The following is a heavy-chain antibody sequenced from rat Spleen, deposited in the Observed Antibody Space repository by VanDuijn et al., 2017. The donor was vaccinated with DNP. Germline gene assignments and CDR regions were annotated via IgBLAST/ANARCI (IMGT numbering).Heavy chain of an antibody. CDR1: GFTFSDYG. D-gene: IGHD5-1*01. CDR2: ISTGGINT. CDR3: TTDELTGRD. V-gene: IGHV5-27*01. J-gene: IGHJ2*01. Sequence: EVQLVESGGGLVQPGRSLKLSCAASGFTFSDYGMAWVRQAPTKGLEWVASISTGGINTHYRDSVKGRFTVSRDNAKSTLYLQMDSLRSEDTASYYCTTDELTGRDWGQGVMVTVSS.